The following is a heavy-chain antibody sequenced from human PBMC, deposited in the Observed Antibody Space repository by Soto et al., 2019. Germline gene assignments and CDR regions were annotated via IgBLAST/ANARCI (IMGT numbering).Heavy chain of an antibody. CDR3: AAETVGGSPGDC. V-gene: IGHV4-4*07. J-gene: IGHJ1*01. D-gene: IGHD3-16*01. CDR2: VSTSGHP. Sequence: PSETLSLTCTVSGGSISDYSSSHYWGWIRQPAGKGLEWVGRVSTSGHPTYSPSLKSRVTMSLDTSKNQFSLTVNSVTAADTAMYYCAAETVGGSPGDCWGQGTLVTVSS. CDR1: GGSISDYSSSHY.